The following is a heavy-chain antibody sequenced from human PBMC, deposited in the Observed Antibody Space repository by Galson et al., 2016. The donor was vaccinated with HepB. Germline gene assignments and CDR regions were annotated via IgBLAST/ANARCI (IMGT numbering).Heavy chain of an antibody. D-gene: IGHD1-1*01. J-gene: IGHJ4*02. CDR3: ARDGRGKAYDF. Sequence: SVKVSCKAFTGQWMHRVRQAPGQGLEWVGFINPTGTITKYAQELEGRVTLTRDTSTNTGYMELSSLRFEDTAVYYCARDGRGKAYDFWGQGTLVTVSS. V-gene: IGHV1-46*04. CDR1: FTGQW. CDR2: INPTGTIT.